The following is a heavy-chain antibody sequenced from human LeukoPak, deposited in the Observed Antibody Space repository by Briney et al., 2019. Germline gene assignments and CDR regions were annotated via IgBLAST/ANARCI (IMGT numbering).Heavy chain of an antibody. Sequence: SETLSPTCVVYGGSFSGYYWSWIRQPPGKGLEWIGEINHSGSTNYNPSLKSRVTISVDTSKNQFSLKLSSVTAADTAVYYCARKSGDYDFWSGYYRGAFDYWGQGTLVTVSS. CDR3: ARKSGDYDFWSGYYRGAFDY. CDR2: INHSGST. D-gene: IGHD3-3*01. V-gene: IGHV4-34*01. CDR1: GGSFSGYY. J-gene: IGHJ4*02.